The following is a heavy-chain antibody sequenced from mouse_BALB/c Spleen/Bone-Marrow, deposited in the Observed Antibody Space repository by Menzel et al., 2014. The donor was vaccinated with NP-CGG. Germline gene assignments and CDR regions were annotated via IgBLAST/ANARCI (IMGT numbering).Heavy chain of an antibody. CDR3: AREDYRCGGWYFDV. J-gene: IGHJ1*01. V-gene: IGHV1S41*01. Sequence: DLVKPGASVKLSCKASGYTFTSYWINWIKQRPGQGLEWIGRIAPGSGGKYYNKMFKDKATLTVDTSSSADFIQLSCMSSKDFAVDVCAREDYRCGGWYFDVWGPGTSVTVSS. D-gene: IGHD2-14*01. CDR2: IAPGSGGK. CDR1: GYTFTSYW.